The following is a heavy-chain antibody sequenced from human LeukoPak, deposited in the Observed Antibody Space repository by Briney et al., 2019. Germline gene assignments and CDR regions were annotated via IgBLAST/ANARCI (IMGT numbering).Heavy chain of an antibody. CDR3: ARVMYDSSGYYFWYFDY. CDR2: ISSSSSYI. CDR1: GFTFSSYS. Sequence: GGSLTLSCAASGFTFSSYSMNWVRQAPGKGLEWVSSISSSSSYIYYADSVKGRFTISRDNAKNSLYLQMNSLRAEDTAVYYCARVMYDSSGYYFWYFDYWGQGTLVTVSS. V-gene: IGHV3-21*01. D-gene: IGHD3-22*01. J-gene: IGHJ4*02.